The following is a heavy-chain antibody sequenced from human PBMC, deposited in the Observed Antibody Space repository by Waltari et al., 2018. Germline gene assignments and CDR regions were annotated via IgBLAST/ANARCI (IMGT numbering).Heavy chain of an antibody. Sequence: EVQLVESGGGLVQPGRSLRLSCAASGFTFDDYAMHWVRQAPGKGLEWVSGISWNSGSIGYADSVKGRFTISRENAKNSLYLQMNSLRAGDTTVYYCARGLRGFDYWGQGTLVTVSS. CDR1: GFTFDDYA. V-gene: IGHV3-9*01. CDR3: ARGLRGFDY. CDR2: ISWNSGSI. D-gene: IGHD4-17*01. J-gene: IGHJ4*02.